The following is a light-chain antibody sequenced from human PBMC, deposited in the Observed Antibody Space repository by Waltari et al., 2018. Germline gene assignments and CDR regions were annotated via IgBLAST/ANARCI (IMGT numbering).Light chain of an antibody. V-gene: IGLV2-14*01. CDR3: SSYTTRDTVL. Sequence: QSALTQPASVSGSPGQSITISCTGASDDVADPYFVPWYRQHPGKGPKLMIYEVSNRPSGVSNRFCGSKSGNTASLTISGLQAEDEAVYYCSSYTTRDTVLFGGGTKVTVL. CDR1: SDDVADPYF. CDR2: EVS. J-gene: IGLJ2*01.